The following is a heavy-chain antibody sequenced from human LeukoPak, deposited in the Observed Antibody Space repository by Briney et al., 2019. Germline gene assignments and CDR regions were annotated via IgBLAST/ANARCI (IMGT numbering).Heavy chain of an antibody. CDR2: MNPNSGNT. CDR3: ARVRKPLGYCSGGSCYSGIHIFDP. V-gene: IGHV1-8*03. CDR1: GYTFTSYD. Sequence: ASVKVSCKASGYTFTSYDINWVRQATGQGLEWMGWMNPNSGNTGYAQKFQGRVTITRNTSISTAYMELSSLRSEDTAVYYCARVRKPLGYCSGGSCYSGIHIFDPWGQGTLVTVSS. D-gene: IGHD2-15*01. J-gene: IGHJ5*02.